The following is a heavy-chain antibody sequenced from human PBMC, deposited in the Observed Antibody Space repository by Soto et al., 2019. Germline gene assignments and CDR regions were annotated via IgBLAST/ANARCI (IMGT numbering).Heavy chain of an antibody. CDR3: AVDIVATKKVYYFDY. Sequence: ASVKVSCKASGYTFTSYGISWVRQAPGQGLEWMGWISAYNGNTNYAQKLQGRVTMTTDTSTSTAYMELRSLRSDDTAVYYCAVDIVATKKVYYFDYWGQGTLVTVSS. D-gene: IGHD5-12*01. V-gene: IGHV1-18*01. J-gene: IGHJ4*02. CDR2: ISAYNGNT. CDR1: GYTFTSYG.